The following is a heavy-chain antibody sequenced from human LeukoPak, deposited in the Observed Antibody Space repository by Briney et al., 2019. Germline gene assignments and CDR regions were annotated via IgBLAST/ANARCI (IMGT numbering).Heavy chain of an antibody. J-gene: IGHJ4*02. CDR1: GGSISSGNYY. D-gene: IGHD1-26*01. Sequence: PSETLSLTCTVSGGSISSGNYYWNWIRQPPGKGLEWIGSIYYSGSTYYNPSLKSRVTVSVDTSKNQFSLKLSSVTATDTAVYYCARSGTYYRTFDFRGQGTLVTVSS. CDR2: IYYSGST. V-gene: IGHV4-39*01. CDR3: ARSGTYYRTFDF.